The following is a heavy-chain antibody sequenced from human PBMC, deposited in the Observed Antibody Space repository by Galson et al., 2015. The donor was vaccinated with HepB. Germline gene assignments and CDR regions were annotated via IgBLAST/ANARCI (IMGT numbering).Heavy chain of an antibody. J-gene: IGHJ6*03. CDR2: IGTAGDP. D-gene: IGHD3-10*01. CDR1: GFTFSSYS. CDR3: ARAKKEVRGVIIEGFYYYYYMDV. V-gene: IGHV3-13*05. Sequence: SLRLSCAASGFTFSSYSMNWVRQATGKGLEWVSAIGTAGDPYYPGSVKGRFTISRENAKNSLYLQMNSLRAGDTAVYYCARAKKEVRGVIIEGFYYYYYMDVWGKGTTVTVSS.